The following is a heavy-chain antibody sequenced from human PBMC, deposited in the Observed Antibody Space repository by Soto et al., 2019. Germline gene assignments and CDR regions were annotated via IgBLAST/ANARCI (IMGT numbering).Heavy chain of an antibody. CDR2: ISSSSSST. J-gene: IGHJ4*02. Sequence: EVQLVESGGGLVRPGGSLRLSCAASGFTFSSHSMNWVRQAPGKGLEWVSYISSSSSSTYYADSVKGRVTISSDNAKNSLYLQMNSLRAEDTAVYYCARSSSGWAYYFDSWGQGTLVTVSS. CDR3: ARSSSGWAYYFDS. D-gene: IGHD6-19*01. V-gene: IGHV3-48*01. CDR1: GFTFSSHS.